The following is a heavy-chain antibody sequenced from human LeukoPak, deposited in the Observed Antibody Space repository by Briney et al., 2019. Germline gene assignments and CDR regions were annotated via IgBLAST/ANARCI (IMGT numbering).Heavy chain of an antibody. CDR3: AREGYGDYVAWFDP. Sequence: SETLSLTCTVSGGSISSYYWSWIRQPAGKGLEWIGRIYTSGSTNYNPSLKSLVTMSVDTSKTQFSLKLSSVTAADTAVYYCAREGYGDYVAWFDPWGQGTLVTVSS. V-gene: IGHV4-4*07. D-gene: IGHD4-17*01. CDR2: IYTSGST. CDR1: GGSISSYY. J-gene: IGHJ5*02.